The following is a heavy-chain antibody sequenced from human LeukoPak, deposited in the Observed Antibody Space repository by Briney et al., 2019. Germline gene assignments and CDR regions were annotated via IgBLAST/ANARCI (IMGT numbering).Heavy chain of an antibody. Sequence: KASETLSLTCTVSGGSFTSSSFYWGWIRQPPGKGLEWIGSMYYSGSTYYNPSLKSRVTISVDTSKNQFSLKLSSVIATDTAVYYCARHVWLQPFDYWGQGTLVTVSS. CDR1: GGSFTSSSFY. D-gene: IGHD3-9*01. V-gene: IGHV4-39*01. CDR3: ARHVWLQPFDY. CDR2: MYYSGST. J-gene: IGHJ4*02.